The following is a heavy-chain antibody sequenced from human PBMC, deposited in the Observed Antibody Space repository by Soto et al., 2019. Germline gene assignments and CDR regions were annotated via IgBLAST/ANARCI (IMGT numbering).Heavy chain of an antibody. CDR2: IDPNSGVT. J-gene: IGHJ4*02. Sequence: ASVKVSCKTSGYTFTTYYLHWVRQAPGQGLEWMGWIDPNSGVTKYTQKFQGRVTVTRDTSISTTYMELSSLTSDDTAVYYCAKENFKFDSWGQGTLVTVSS. CDR1: GYTFTTYY. V-gene: IGHV1-2*02. CDR3: AKENFKFDS. D-gene: IGHD1-7*01.